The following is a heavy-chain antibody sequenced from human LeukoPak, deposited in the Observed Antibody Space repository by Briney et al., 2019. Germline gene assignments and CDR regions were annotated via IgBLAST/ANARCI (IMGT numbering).Heavy chain of an antibody. V-gene: IGHV3-11*01. CDR1: GFTFSDYY. J-gene: IGHJ4*02. CDR2: ISSSGSTI. Sequence: GGSLRLSCAASGFTFSDYYMSWIRQAPGKGLEWVSYISSSGSTIYYADSVKGRFTISRDNAKNSLYPQMNSLRAEDTAVYYCASGIVVVPAAPLDYWGQGTLVTVSS. CDR3: ASGIVVVPAAPLDY. D-gene: IGHD2-2*01.